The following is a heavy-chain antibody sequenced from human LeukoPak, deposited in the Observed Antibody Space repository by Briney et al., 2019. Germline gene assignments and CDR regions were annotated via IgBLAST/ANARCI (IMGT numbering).Heavy chain of an antibody. D-gene: IGHD5-18*01. V-gene: IGHV3-30*18. J-gene: IGHJ4*01. CDR1: GFTFSSYG. Sequence: GGSLRLSCAASGFTFSSYGVHWVRPAPGKGLEWVAVISYDGSNKYYADSVKGRFTISRDNSKNTLYLQMNSLRAEDTAVYYCAKDRDTAMDFDYWGQGTLVTVSS. CDR3: AKDRDTAMDFDY. CDR2: ISYDGSNK.